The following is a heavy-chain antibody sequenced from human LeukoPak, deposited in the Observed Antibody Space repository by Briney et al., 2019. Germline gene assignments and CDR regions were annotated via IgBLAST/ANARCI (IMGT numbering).Heavy chain of an antibody. V-gene: IGHV1-69*13. CDR1: GGTFSSYA. J-gene: IGHJ4*02. CDR2: IIPIFGTA. D-gene: IGHD3-22*01. CDR3: ARTPIYYYDDSGYYN. Sequence: GASVKVPCKASGGTFSSYAISWVRQAPGQGLEWMGGIIPIFGTANYAQKFQGRVTITADESTSTAYMELSSLRSEDTAVYYCARTPIYYYDDSGYYNWGQGTLVTVSS.